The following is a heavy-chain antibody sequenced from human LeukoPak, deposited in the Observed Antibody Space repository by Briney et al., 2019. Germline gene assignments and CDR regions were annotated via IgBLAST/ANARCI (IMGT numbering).Heavy chain of an antibody. CDR3: AREGGFYRPLDY. Sequence: SETLSLICGVSGGSVSSTNWWTWIRQPPGKGLEWIGEVHLDGRTNFNPSLKSRLTMSVDLSENHVSLKRTSVTAADTAVYYCAREGGFYRPLDYSGQGTLVTVSS. J-gene: IGHJ4*02. CDR2: VHLDGRT. V-gene: IGHV4-4*02. CDR1: GGSVSSTNW. D-gene: IGHD6-25*01.